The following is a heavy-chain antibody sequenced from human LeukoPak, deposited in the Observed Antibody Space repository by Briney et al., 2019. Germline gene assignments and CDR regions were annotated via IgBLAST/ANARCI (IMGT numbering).Heavy chain of an antibody. J-gene: IGHJ3*02. CDR1: GGSISSYY. Sequence: SETLSLTCTVSGGSISSYYWSWIRQPPGKGLEWIGYIYYSGSTNYNPSLKSRVTISVDTSKNQFSLKLSSVTAADTAVYYCAREPYGGNSFGAFDIWGQGTMVTVSS. CDR2: IYYSGST. D-gene: IGHD4-23*01. CDR3: AREPYGGNSFGAFDI. V-gene: IGHV4-59*12.